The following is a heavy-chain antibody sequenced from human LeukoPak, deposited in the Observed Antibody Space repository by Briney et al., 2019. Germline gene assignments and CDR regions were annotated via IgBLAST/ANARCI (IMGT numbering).Heavy chain of an antibody. J-gene: IGHJ4*02. CDR2: IKQDGSEK. CDR3: ARDYGGIDY. D-gene: IGHD3-16*01. V-gene: IGHV3-7*01. Sequence: GGSLRLSCAASGFTFSSYGMNWVRQAPGKGLEWVANIKQDGSEKYYVDSVKGRFTISRDNAKNSLYLQMNSLRAEDTAVYYCARDYGGIDYWGQGTLVTVSS. CDR1: GFTFSSYG.